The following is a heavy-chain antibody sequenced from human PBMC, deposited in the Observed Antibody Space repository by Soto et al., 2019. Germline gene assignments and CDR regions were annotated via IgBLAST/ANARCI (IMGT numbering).Heavy chain of an antibody. V-gene: IGHV3-21*01. CDR2: ISSSSYI. Sequence: GGSLRLSCAASGFTFSSYSMNWVRQAPGKGLEWVSSISSSSYIYYADSVKGRFTISRDNAKNSLYLQMNSLRAEDTAVYYCAKELYDYGDSDQDFDYWGQGTLVTVSS. CDR1: GFTFSSYS. J-gene: IGHJ4*02. D-gene: IGHD4-17*01. CDR3: AKELYDYGDSDQDFDY.